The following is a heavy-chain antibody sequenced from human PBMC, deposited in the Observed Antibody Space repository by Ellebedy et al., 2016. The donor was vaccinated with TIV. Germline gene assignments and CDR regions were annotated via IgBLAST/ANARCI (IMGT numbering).Heavy chain of an antibody. J-gene: IGHJ4*02. CDR3: ARELRLRYFDYDY. V-gene: IGHV3-48*02. CDR1: GFTFSSYS. CDR2: ISSSSSTI. Sequence: PGGSLRLSCAASGFTFSSYSMNWVRQAPGKGLEWVSYISSSSSTIYYADSVKGRFTISRDNAKNSLYLQMNSLRDEDTAVCYCARELRLRYFDYDYWGQGTLVTISS. D-gene: IGHD3-9*01.